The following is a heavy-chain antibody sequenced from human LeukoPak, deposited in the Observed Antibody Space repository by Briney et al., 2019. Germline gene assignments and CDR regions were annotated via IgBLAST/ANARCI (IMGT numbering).Heavy chain of an antibody. V-gene: IGHV3-30*02. J-gene: IGHJ4*02. Sequence: GGSLRLSCAASGFTFSSYGMHWVRQAPGKGLEWVAVIWYDGSNKYYADSVKGRFTISRDNSKNTLYLQMNSLRAEDTAVYYCAKGLVAAEGDYYFDYWGQGTLVTVSS. CDR3: AKGLVAAEGDYYFDY. D-gene: IGHD2-15*01. CDR1: GFTFSSYG. CDR2: IWYDGSNK.